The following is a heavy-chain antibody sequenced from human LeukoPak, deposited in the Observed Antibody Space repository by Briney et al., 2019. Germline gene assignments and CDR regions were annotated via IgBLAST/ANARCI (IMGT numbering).Heavy chain of an antibody. CDR1: GYTFTSYD. CDR3: ARARNGGFWSGYRYYFDY. D-gene: IGHD3-3*01. V-gene: IGHV1-8*01. J-gene: IGHJ4*02. CDR2: MNPNSGNT. Sequence: ASVKVSCKASGYTFTSYDINGVRQATGQGLEWMGLMNPNSGNTGYAQKFQGRVTMTRNTSISTAYMELSSLRSEDTAVYYCARARNGGFWSGYRYYFDYWGQGTLVTVSS.